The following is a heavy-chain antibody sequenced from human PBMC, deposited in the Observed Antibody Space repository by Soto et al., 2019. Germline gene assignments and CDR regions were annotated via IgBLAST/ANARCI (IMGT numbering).Heavy chain of an antibody. CDR1: GFSLTTSGVG. J-gene: IGHJ3*02. Sequence: QITLKESGPTLVKPTETLTLTCTFSGFSLTTSGVGVGWIRQPPGKALEWLALIYWDDDKRYSPSLQSRLTITKDTSENQVVLIMTDMDPVDTGTYYCAHRLWRGYCSDTSSYHAFDIWGQGTMVTVSS. V-gene: IGHV2-5*02. D-gene: IGHD2-2*01. CDR2: IYWDDDK. CDR3: AHRLWRGYCSDTSSYHAFDI.